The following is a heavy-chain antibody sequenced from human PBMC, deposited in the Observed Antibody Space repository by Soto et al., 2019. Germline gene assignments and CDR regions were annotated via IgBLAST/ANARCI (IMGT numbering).Heavy chain of an antibody. D-gene: IGHD7-27*01. CDR3: ARDLSWGSNWYYYMDV. J-gene: IGHJ6*03. CDR1: GFTFSSYA. CDR2: ISGSGGSI. Sequence: GGSLRLSCAASGFTFSSYAMSWFRQAPGKGLEWVSAISGSGGSIDYADSVKGRFTVSRDNAKNSLYLQMNSLRAEDTAVYYCARDLSWGSNWYYYMDVWGKGTTVTVSS. V-gene: IGHV3-23*01.